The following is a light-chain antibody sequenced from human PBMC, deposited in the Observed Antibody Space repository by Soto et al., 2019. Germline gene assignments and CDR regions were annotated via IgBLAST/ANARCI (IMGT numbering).Light chain of an antibody. CDR2: DAS. CDR3: QKYNSFSWA. CDR1: QSITIW. J-gene: IGKJ1*01. Sequence: DIQMTQSPSTLSASVGDRVTITCRASQSITIWLAWYQQKPGKAPKLLIYDASSLEGGVPSRCSGSGSGTEFTLTISGLQPDDFATYYCQKYNSFSWALGKGTKGDIK. V-gene: IGKV1-5*01.